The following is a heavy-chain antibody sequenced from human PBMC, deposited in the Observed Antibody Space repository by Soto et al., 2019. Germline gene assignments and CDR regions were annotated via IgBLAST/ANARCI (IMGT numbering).Heavy chain of an antibody. CDR1: GFTFSGHY. CDR3: STTGITAPLFEY. J-gene: IGHJ4*02. D-gene: IGHD2-21*02. Sequence: EVQLVESGGGLVQPGGSLRLSCEGAGFTFSGHYMDWVRQAPGKGLEWLGRIRNKPNGHTTAYAASVKGRFTISRDDSKNLVYLQMNSLKSEDTPLYYWSTTGITAPLFEYWGQGTLVAVSS. CDR2: IRNKPNGHTT. V-gene: IGHV3-72*01.